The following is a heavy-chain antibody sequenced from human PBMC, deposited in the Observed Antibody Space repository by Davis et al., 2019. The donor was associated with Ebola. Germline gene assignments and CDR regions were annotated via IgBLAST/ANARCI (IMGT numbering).Heavy chain of an antibody. D-gene: IGHD2-2*02. V-gene: IGHV3-11*06. CDR3: ARVGSKNCSSTSCYTYYYYGMDV. J-gene: IGHJ6*02. CDR2: ISSSSSYT. CDR1: GFTFSDYY. Sequence: PGGCLRLSCAASGFTFSDYYMSWIRQAPGKGLEWVSYISSSSSYTNYADSVKGRFTISRDNAKNSLYLQMNSLRAEDTAVYYCARVGSKNCSSTSCYTYYYYGMDVWGQGTTVTVSS.